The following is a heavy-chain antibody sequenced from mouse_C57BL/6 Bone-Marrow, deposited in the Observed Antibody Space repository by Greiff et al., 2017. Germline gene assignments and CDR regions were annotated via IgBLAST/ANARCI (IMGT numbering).Heavy chain of an antibody. J-gene: IGHJ4*01. CDR1: GFTFSSYA. Sequence: EVQGVESGGGLVKPGGSLKLSCAASGFTFSSYAMSWVRQTPEKRLEWVATISDGGSYTYYPDNVKGRFTISRDNAKNNLYLQMSHLKSEDTAMYYCARYDYGGGRDYWGQGTSVTVSS. D-gene: IGHD2-4*01. CDR2: ISDGGSYT. V-gene: IGHV5-4*01. CDR3: ARYDYGGGRDY.